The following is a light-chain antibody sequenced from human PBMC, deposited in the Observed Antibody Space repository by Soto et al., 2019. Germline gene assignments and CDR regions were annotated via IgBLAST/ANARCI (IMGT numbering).Light chain of an antibody. J-gene: IGLJ2*01. CDR1: SSDVGGYNY. CDR2: DVS. Sequence: QSALTQPASVSGSPGQSITISCTGTSSDVGGYNYVSWYQQHPGKAPKLMIYDVSNRPSGVSNRFSGYKSGNTASLTISGLQAEDEADYYCSSYTSNSITIFGGGTKVTVL. CDR3: SSYTSNSITI. V-gene: IGLV2-14*01.